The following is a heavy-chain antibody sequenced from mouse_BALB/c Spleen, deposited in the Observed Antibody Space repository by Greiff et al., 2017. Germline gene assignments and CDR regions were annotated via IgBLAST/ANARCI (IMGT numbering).Heavy chain of an antibody. CDR1: GFTFSSYG. Sequence: EVHLVESGGGLVQPGGSLKLSCAASGFTFSSYGMSWVRQTPDKRLELVATINSNGGSTYYPDSVKGRFTISRDNAKNTLYLQMSSLKSEDTAMYYCARRDATAPAMDYWGQGTSVTVSS. D-gene: IGHD1-2*01. CDR2: INSNGGST. J-gene: IGHJ4*01. V-gene: IGHV5-6-3*01. CDR3: ARRDATAPAMDY.